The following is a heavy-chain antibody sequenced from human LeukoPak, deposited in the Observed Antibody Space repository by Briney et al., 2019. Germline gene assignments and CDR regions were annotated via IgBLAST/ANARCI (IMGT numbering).Heavy chain of an antibody. CDR2: IRSSGGST. V-gene: IGHV3-23*01. D-gene: IGHD1-1*01. CDR1: GFTFSSYA. Sequence: GGSLRLSCAASGFTFSSYAMHWVRQGPGKGLGWVSSIRSSGGSTYYADSVKGRFSISRDNSKNTLYLEMNSLRAEDTAVYHCAKGRAETTGTFDIWGQGTMVTVSS. J-gene: IGHJ3*02. CDR3: AKGRAETTGTFDI.